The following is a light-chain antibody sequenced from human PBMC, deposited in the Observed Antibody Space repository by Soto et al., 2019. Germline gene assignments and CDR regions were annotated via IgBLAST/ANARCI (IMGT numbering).Light chain of an antibody. J-gene: IGKJ1*01. CDR2: KAY. V-gene: IGKV1-5*03. CDR1: QRVRNW. CDR3: QQYNIHPLT. Sequence: DIQMTQSPSTLSASVGDRVTITCRASQRVRNWLAWYQQKPGIAPKLLICKAYSLESGVPSRFSGSGYGTELTLNIMSLKPDDFATYYCQQYNIHPLTFGQGTNVEI.